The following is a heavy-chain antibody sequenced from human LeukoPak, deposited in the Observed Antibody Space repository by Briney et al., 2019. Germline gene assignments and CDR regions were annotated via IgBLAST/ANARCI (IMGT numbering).Heavy chain of an antibody. D-gene: IGHD4-17*01. CDR3: ARQRDYADYLDAFDV. Sequence: PSETLSLTCTVSGXSIGSYYWSWIRQPPGKGLECIGYIYHSGTTNYNPSLKSRVTISADTSKNQFSLKLTSVTAADTAIYYCARQRDYADYLDAFDVWGQGTMVTVSS. V-gene: IGHV4-59*08. CDR1: GXSIGSYY. J-gene: IGHJ3*01. CDR2: IYHSGTT.